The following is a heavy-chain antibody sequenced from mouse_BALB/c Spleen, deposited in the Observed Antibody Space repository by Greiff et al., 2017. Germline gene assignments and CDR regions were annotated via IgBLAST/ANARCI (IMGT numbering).Heavy chain of an antibody. CDR3: ARDRGGDYDWFAY. Sequence: VQVVESGPGLVAPSQSLSITCTVSGFSLTSYGVHWVRQPPGKGLEWLGVIWAGGSTNYNSALMSRLSISKDNSKSQVFLKMNSLQTDDTAMYYCARDRGGDYDWFAYWGQGTLVTVSA. CDR1: GFSLTSYG. D-gene: IGHD2-4*01. V-gene: IGHV2-9*02. CDR2: IWAGGST. J-gene: IGHJ3*01.